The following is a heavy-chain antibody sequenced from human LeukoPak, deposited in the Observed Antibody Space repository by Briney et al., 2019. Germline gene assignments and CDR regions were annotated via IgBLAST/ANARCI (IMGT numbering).Heavy chain of an antibody. V-gene: IGHV1-2*02. CDR2: INLNSGGT. Sequence: GASVRDSSEEPGYTLSVAIAHCVPQAPGQGLEWMGWINLNSGGTNYAQKFQGRVTMTRDTSISTAYIELSRLRSDDTAVYYCERDRVTTITGSSIYWGLATLVTVSS. CDR1: GYTLSVAI. CDR3: ERDRVTTITGSSIY. J-gene: IGHJ4*02. D-gene: IGHD5-12*01.